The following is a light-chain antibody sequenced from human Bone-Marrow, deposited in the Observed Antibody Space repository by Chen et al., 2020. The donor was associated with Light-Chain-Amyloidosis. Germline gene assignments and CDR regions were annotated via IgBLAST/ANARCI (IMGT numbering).Light chain of an antibody. Sequence: SYVLTQPSSVSVAPGQTAPLACGGNNIGSTSVHWYQQTPGKAPLLVVYDDSDRPSGIPERLSGSNSGNTATLTISRVEAGDEADYYCQVWDRSSDRPVFGGGTKLTVL. CDR2: DDS. V-gene: IGLV3-21*02. J-gene: IGLJ3*02. CDR3: QVWDRSSDRPV. CDR1: NIGSTS.